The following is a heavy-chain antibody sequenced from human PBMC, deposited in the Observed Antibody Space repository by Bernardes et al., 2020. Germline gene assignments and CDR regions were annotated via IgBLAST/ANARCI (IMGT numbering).Heavy chain of an antibody. D-gene: IGHD4-17*01. CDR2: ISGSGGST. CDR1: VFTFSSYS. V-gene: IGHV3-23*01. J-gene: IGHJ3*02. CDR3: ARPRFRDYGGTPSDAFDI. Sequence: GGSLRLSCAASVFTFSSYSMSWVRQAPGKVLEWVSAISGSGGSTYYSDSVKGRFTISRDNSKNTLYLQMNSLRAEDTAVYDCARPRFRDYGGTPSDAFDIWSEGTMVTVTS.